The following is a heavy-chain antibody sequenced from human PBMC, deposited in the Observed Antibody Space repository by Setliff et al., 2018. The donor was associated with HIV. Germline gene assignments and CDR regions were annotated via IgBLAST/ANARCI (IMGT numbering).Heavy chain of an antibody. CDR2: YY. CDR1: DSPSVTLL. D-gene: IGHD3-10*01. V-gene: IGHV3-30*04. Sequence: GESLRSPVQPLDSPSVTLLCNGSAGLQARGWSGWQLYYADSVKGRFTTSRDNSKNTVYLHLSSLRAEDTAMYYCAKDGGSYFTEFDSWGQGALVTVSS. J-gene: IGHJ4*02. CDR3: AKDGGSYFTEFDS.